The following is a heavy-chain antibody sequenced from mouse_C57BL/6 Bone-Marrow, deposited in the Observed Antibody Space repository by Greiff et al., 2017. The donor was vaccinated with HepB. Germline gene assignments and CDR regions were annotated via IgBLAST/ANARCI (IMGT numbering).Heavy chain of an antibody. J-gene: IGHJ2*01. CDR3: TRPGRRDY. CDR2: IDPETGGT. Sequence: AQLQQSGAELVRPGASVTLSCKASGYTFTDYEMHWVKQTPVHGLEWIGAIDPETGGTAYNQKFKGKAILTADKSSSTAYMELRSLTSEDSAVYYCTRPGRRDYWGQGTTLTVSS. CDR1: GYTFTDYE. D-gene: IGHD4-1*01. V-gene: IGHV1-15*01.